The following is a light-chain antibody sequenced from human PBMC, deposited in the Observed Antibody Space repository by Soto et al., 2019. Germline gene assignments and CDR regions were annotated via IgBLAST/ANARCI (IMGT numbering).Light chain of an antibody. CDR1: SSDVGGYNY. V-gene: IGLV2-14*01. J-gene: IGLJ1*01. CDR2: DVS. Sequence: QSVLTQPASVSGSPGQSITISCTGTSSDVGGYNYVSWYQQHPGKAPKLMIYDVSNRPSGVSNRFSGSKSGNTASLTISGLQAEDEADYDCTSYTRTSSTTYVFGTGTKVTV. CDR3: TSYTRTSSTTYV.